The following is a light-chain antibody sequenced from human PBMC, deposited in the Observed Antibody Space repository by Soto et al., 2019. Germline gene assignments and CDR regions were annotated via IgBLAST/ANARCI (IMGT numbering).Light chain of an antibody. CDR2: DVS. CDR1: SSDVGGYKY. CDR3: SSYTSSGTQV. Sequence: QSVLTQPAPVSGSPGQSITISCTGTSSDVGGYKYVSWYQQHPGKAPKLMIYDVSNRPSGVSNRFSGSKSGNTASLTISGLQAEDEADYYCSSYTSSGTQVFGTGTKVTVL. J-gene: IGLJ1*01. V-gene: IGLV2-14*01.